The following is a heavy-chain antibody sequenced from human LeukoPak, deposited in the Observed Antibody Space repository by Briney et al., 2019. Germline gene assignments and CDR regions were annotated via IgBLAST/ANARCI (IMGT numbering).Heavy chain of an antibody. CDR2: IYYSGST. V-gene: IGHV4-39*07. Sequence: SETLSLTCTVSGGSISSSSYYWGWIRQPPGKGLEWIGSIYYSGSTYYNPSLKSRVTISIDTSKNQFSLKLTSVTATDTAVYYCARDWVAFYDPWGQGTLVTVSS. CDR1: GGSISSSSYY. J-gene: IGHJ5*02. D-gene: IGHD2/OR15-2a*01. CDR3: ARDWVAFYDP.